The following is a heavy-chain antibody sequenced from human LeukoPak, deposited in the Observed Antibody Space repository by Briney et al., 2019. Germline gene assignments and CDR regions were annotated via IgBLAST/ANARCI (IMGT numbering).Heavy chain of an antibody. CDR2: IWYGGSNK. Sequence: GGSLRLSCAASGFTFSSYGMHWARQAPGKGLEGVAFIWYGGSNKYYADSVKGRFTISRDNSKNTLYLQMNSLRAEDTAVYYCARGAIPRTYSGSFHWGQGTLVTVSS. J-gene: IGHJ4*02. CDR1: GFTFSSYG. CDR3: ARGAIPRTYSGSFH. V-gene: IGHV3-30*02. D-gene: IGHD1-26*01.